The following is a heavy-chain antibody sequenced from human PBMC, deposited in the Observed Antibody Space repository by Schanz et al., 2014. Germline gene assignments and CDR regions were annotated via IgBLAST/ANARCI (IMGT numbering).Heavy chain of an antibody. V-gene: IGHV1-69*09. CDR1: GGTFSSST. CDR2: IIPILDKT. Sequence: QVQLVQSGAEVKKPGASVKVSCKASGGTFSSSTLTWERQAPGQGLEWMGRIIPILDKTNYAQKFQGRVTMTADKSTSTVYMEVSGLRSEDTAVYYCAKVDRTRYYAMDVWGQGTTVNVSS. CDR3: AKVDRTRYYAMDV. D-gene: IGHD3-9*01. J-gene: IGHJ6*02.